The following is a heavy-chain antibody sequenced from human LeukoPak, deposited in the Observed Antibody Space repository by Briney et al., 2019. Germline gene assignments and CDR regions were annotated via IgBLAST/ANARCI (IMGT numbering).Heavy chain of an antibody. V-gene: IGHV3-23*01. CDR3: AKPYSVHTFSYYFDF. J-gene: IGHJ4*02. CDR2: ISGSGGGT. D-gene: IGHD5/OR15-5a*01. CDR1: QFTLSSYV. Sequence: GGSLRLSRAGSQFTLSSYVMRWVRPAPGKGGEGVSAISGSGGGTYYADSVKGRFTISRDNSKNTLFLQMNSLRAEDTAVYYCAKPYSVHTFSYYFDFWGQGALVTVSS.